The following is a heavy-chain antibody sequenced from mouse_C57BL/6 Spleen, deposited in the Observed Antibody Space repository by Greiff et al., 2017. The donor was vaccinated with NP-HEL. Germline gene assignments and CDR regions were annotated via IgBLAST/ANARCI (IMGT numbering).Heavy chain of an antibody. CDR1: GYTFTSYW. J-gene: IGHJ2*01. CDR2: IDPSDSYT. Sequence: VKLQQPGAELVMPGASVKLSCKASGYTFTSYWMHWVKQRPGQGLEWIGEIDPSDSYTNYNQKFKGKSTLTVDKSSSTAYMQLSSLTSEDSAVYYCARSPQYYFDYWGQGTTLTVSS. V-gene: IGHV1-69*01. CDR3: ARSPQYYFDY.